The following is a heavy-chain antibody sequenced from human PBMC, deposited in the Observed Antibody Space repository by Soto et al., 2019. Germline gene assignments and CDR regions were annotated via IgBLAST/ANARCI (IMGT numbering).Heavy chain of an antibody. J-gene: IGHJ4*02. Sequence: PSETLSLTCAVYGGSFSGYYWSWIRQPPGKGLEWIGEINHSGSTNYNPSLKSRVTISVDPSKNQFSLKLSSVTAADTAVYYCATHYYDSSGYLFDYWGQGTLVTVSS. V-gene: IGHV4-34*01. D-gene: IGHD3-22*01. CDR1: GGSFSGYY. CDR2: INHSGST. CDR3: ATHYYDSSGYLFDY.